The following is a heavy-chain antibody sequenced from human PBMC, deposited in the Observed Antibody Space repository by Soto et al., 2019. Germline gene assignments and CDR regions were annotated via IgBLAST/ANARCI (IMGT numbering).Heavy chain of an antibody. Sequence: SETLSLTCTVSGGSISSYYWSWIRQPAGKGLEWIGRIYTSGSTNYNPSLKSRVTMSVDTSKNQFSLKLSSVTAADTAVYYCARSKFRVVVPAAKFDWFGPWGQGILVTVSS. CDR1: GGSISSYY. D-gene: IGHD2-2*01. CDR2: IYTSGST. J-gene: IGHJ5*02. CDR3: ARSKFRVVVPAAKFDWFGP. V-gene: IGHV4-4*07.